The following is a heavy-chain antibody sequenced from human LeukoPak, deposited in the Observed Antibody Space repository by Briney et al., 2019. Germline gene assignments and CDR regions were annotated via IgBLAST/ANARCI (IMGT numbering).Heavy chain of an antibody. CDR3: ARPISNYYYDSSGYDGRDDAFDI. CDR1: GYTFTSYY. D-gene: IGHD3-22*01. CDR2: INPSGGST. J-gene: IGHJ3*02. Sequence: ASVKVSCKASGYTFTSYYMHWVRQAPGQGLEWMGIINPSGGSTSYAQEFQGRVTMTRDTSTSTVYMELSSLRSEDTAVYYCARPISNYYYDSSGYDGRDDAFDIWGQGTMVTVSS. V-gene: IGHV1-46*01.